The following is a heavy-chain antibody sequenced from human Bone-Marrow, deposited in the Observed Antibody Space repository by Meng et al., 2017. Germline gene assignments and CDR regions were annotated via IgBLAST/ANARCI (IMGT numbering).Heavy chain of an antibody. CDR3: ARGPTTMAHDFDY. CDR2: INHSGSI. Sequence: GQLQQWGGGLVKPAETPSPTCVVSGGSFRDYYGSWIRQSPGKGLEWIGEINHSGSINYNPSRASPATISVDTTQNNLTPKLSSVTAAASAVYYCARGPTTMAHDFDYWGQGTLVTVSS. J-gene: IGHJ4*02. V-gene: IGHV4-34*01. CDR1: GGSFRDYY. D-gene: IGHD3-10*01.